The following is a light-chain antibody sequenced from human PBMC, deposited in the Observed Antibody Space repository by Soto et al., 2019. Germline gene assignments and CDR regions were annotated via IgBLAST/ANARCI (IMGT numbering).Light chain of an antibody. CDR3: QQYNSYSEA. Sequence: DIQMTQSPSTLSXXXXXXXXXXXXASQSISSWLAWYQQKPGKAXKLLIYDASXXDXGVPSRFSGSGSGTEFTLTISSLQPDDFATYYCQQYNSYSEAFGQGTKVDIK. CDR1: QSISSW. V-gene: IGKV1-5*01. J-gene: IGKJ1*01. CDR2: DAS.